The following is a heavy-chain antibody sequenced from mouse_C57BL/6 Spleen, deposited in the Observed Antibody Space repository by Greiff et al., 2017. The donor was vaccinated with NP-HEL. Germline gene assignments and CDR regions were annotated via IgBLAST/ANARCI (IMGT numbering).Heavy chain of an antibody. D-gene: IGHD2-5*01. CDR3: ERSYYSNYVDY. CDR1: GYAFSSSW. V-gene: IGHV1-82*01. CDR2: IYPGDGDT. J-gene: IGHJ4*01. Sequence: VQLQQSGPELVKPGASVKISCKASGYAFSSSWMNWVKQRPGKGLEWIGRIYPGDGDTNYNGKFKGKATLTADKSSSTAYMQLSSLTSEDSAVYFCERSYYSNYVDYWGQGTSVTVSS.